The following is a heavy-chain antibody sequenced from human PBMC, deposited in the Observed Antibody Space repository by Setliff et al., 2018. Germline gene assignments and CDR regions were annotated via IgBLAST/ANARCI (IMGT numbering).Heavy chain of an antibody. J-gene: IGHJ6*02. CDR3: ARLSWDGLRYHGLDV. CDR1: GVSISNYY. CDR2: IQKSGGT. V-gene: IGHV4-59*01. Sequence: SETLSLTCNVSGVSISNYYWSWIRQPPGKGLECIGYIQKSGGTNYNPSLKSRVTISVDTSTNQFPLKLRSVTAADTAAYYCARLSWDGLRYHGLDVWGQGTTVTVSS. D-gene: IGHD3-10*01.